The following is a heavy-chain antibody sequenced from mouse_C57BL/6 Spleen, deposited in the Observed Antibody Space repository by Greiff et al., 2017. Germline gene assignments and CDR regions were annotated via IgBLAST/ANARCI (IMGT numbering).Heavy chain of an antibody. CDR2: INYDGSST. D-gene: IGHD1-1*01. J-gene: IGHJ4*01. V-gene: IGHV5-16*01. CDR3: ARVIYYYGSSHAMDY. Sequence: EVHLVESEGGLVQPGSSMKLSCTASGFTFSDYYMAWVRQVPEKGLEWVANINYDGSSTYYLDSLKSRFIISRDNAKNILYLQMSSLKSEDTATYYCARVIYYYGSSHAMDYWGQGTSVTVSS. CDR1: GFTFSDYY.